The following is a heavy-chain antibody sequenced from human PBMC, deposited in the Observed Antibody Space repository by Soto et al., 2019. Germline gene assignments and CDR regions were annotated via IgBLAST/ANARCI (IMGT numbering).Heavy chain of an antibody. D-gene: IGHD2-21*01. Sequence: EVQLVESGGGLVKSGGSLRLFCTASGFTFRNYNMNWVREAPGSGLEWVSSCSTGGAYMFYADSVKGRFTISRDNAYNSLFLQIDSPGAEHTAVYYCAGNLASPGGDYFASWGKGTLVTFSS. V-gene: IGHV3-21*06. J-gene: IGHJ4*02. CDR3: AGNLASPGGDYFAS. CDR2: CSTGGAYM. CDR1: GFTFRNYN.